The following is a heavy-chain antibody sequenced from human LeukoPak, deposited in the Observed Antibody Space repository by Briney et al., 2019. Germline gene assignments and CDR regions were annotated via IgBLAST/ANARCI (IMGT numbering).Heavy chain of an antibody. CDR1: GYTFTGYY. CDR2: ISAYNGNT. Sequence: ASVNVSCKASGYTFTGYYMNWVRQAPGQGLEWMGWISAYNGNTNYAQKLQGRVTMTTDTSTSTAYMELRSLRTDDTAVYYCARVIEPTVVTPARNWFDPWGQGTLVTVSS. J-gene: IGHJ5*02. CDR3: ARVIEPTVVTPARNWFDP. V-gene: IGHV1-18*04. D-gene: IGHD4-23*01.